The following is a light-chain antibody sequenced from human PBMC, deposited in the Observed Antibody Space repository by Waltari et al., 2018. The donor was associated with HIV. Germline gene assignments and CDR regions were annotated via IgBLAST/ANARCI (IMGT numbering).Light chain of an antibody. J-gene: IGLJ2*01. Sequence: SYELTQPPSVSVSPGQTASITCSGDKLGDTYAYWYQQKPGQSPVLVIHQNSKRPSGIPERFSGSNSGDTATLTISGNQAVDEADYYCQAWDSSSAVVFGGGTKLTVL. V-gene: IGLV3-1*01. CDR3: QAWDSSSAVV. CDR2: QNS. CDR1: KLGDTY.